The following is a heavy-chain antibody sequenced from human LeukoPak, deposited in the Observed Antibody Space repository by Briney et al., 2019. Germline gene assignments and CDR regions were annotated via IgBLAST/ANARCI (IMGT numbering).Heavy chain of an antibody. CDR2: IYYSGST. Sequence: PSETLSLTCTVSGGSISSYYWSWIRQPPGKGLEWIGYIYYSGSTNYNPSLKSRVTISVDTSKNQFSLKLSSVTAADTAVYYCARQRTGLAALDDWGQGTLVTVSS. V-gene: IGHV4-59*08. D-gene: IGHD2-15*01. CDR1: GGSISSYY. J-gene: IGHJ4*02. CDR3: ARQRTGLAALDD.